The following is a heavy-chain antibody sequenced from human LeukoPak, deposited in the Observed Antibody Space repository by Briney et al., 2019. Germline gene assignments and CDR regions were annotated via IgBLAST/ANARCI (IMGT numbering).Heavy chain of an antibody. CDR2: ISTSGNTR. D-gene: IGHD1-7*01. Sequence: GGSLRLSCAASGFTFSSYEMNWVRQAPGKGLEWVSYISTSGNTRYYADSVKGRFTISRDNAKNSLYLQMNSLRVEDTAVYYCARELSGSTSYYFDYWGQGTLVTVSS. J-gene: IGHJ4*02. V-gene: IGHV3-48*03. CDR1: GFTFSSYE. CDR3: ARELSGSTSYYFDY.